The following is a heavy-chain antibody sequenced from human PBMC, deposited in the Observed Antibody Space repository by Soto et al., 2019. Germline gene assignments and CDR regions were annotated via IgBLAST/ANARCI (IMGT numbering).Heavy chain of an antibody. CDR3: VKGYWIGDV. CDR2: MSGSGGSI. Sequence: EVQLLESGGGLVQPGGSLRLSCAASGFTFSTYAMNWVRQAPGNGLEWVSAMSGSGGSIHYADSVQGRFTISRDNSKNTLYLQMNSLRDEDTAAYHCVKGYWIGDVWGQGTTVTVSS. V-gene: IGHV3-23*01. CDR1: GFTFSTYA. J-gene: IGHJ6*02. D-gene: IGHD2-8*02.